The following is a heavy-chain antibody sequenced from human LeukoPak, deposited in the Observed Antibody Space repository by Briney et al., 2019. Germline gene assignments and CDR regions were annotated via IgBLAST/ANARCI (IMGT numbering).Heavy chain of an antibody. D-gene: IGHD3-10*01. Sequence: SETLSLPCTVSGGSISSSSYYWGWIRQPPGKGLEWIGSIYYSGSTYYNPSLKSRVTISVDTSKNQFSLKLSSVTAADTAVYYCARGVRDRYTSGGYYYYYYMDVWGKGTTVTISS. V-gene: IGHV4-39*07. CDR2: IYYSGST. CDR1: GGSISSSSYY. J-gene: IGHJ6*03. CDR3: ARGVRDRYTSGGYYYYYYMDV.